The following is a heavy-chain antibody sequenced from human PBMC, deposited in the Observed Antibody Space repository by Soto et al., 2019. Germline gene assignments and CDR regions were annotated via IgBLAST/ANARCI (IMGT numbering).Heavy chain of an antibody. CDR3: TRDFPNHFIVATRFPGFDY. Sequence: GGSLRLSCTASGFTFGDYAMSWFRQAPGKGLEWVGFIRSKAYGGTTEYAASVKGRFTISRDDSKSIAYLQMNSLKTEDTAVYYCTRDFPNHFIVATRFPGFDYWGQGTLVTVSS. V-gene: IGHV3-49*03. CDR2: IRSKAYGGTT. CDR1: GFTFGDYA. D-gene: IGHD5-12*01. J-gene: IGHJ4*02.